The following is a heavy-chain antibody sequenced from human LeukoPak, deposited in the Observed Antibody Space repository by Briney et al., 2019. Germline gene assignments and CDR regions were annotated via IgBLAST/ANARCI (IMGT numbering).Heavy chain of an antibody. Sequence: GGSLRLSCAAYGFTFSSYAMHWVRQAPGKGLQWVAVISYDGSNKYYADSVKGRFTISRDNSKNTLYLQMNSLRAEDTAVYYCAREDEELQNWFDPWGQGTLVTVSS. CDR1: GFTFSSYA. CDR3: AREDEELQNWFDP. J-gene: IGHJ5*02. D-gene: IGHD1-26*01. CDR2: ISYDGSNK. V-gene: IGHV3-30-3*01.